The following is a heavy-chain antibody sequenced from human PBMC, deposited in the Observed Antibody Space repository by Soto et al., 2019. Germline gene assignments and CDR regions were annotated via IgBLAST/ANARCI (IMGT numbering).Heavy chain of an antibody. D-gene: IGHD6-13*01. CDR2: IHHSGNT. J-gene: IGHJ4*02. Sequence: SXTLRLSCAVDGGFFSGDYCSWIRQPPGKGLEWIGEIHHSGNTNYNPSLKSRVTISVDTYKNQFSLKLSSVTDADTAVYYCARGERQQQRDYSGQGTLVTVSS. CDR3: ARGERQQQRDY. V-gene: IGHV4-34*01. CDR1: GGFFSGDY.